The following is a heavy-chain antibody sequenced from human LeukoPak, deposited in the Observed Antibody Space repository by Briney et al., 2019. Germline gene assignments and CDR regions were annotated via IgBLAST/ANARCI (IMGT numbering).Heavy chain of an antibody. CDR3: ARATVPDGETFDI. Sequence: SETLSLTCTVSAGSISSGGYYWSWIRQHPGKGLEWIGYIYYSGSTYYNPSLKSRVTISVDTSKNQFSLKLSSLTAADTAVYYCARATVPDGETFDIWGQGTMVTVSS. V-gene: IGHV4-31*03. J-gene: IGHJ3*02. CDR2: IYYSGST. D-gene: IGHD3-10*01. CDR1: AGSISSGGYY.